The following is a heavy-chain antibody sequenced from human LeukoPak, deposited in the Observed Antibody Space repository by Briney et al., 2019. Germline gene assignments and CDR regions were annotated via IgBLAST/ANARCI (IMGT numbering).Heavy chain of an antibody. J-gene: IGHJ4*02. CDR2: TIPILGIA. Sequence: GPSVKVSGKPSGGPFSSYASSWVRQAPGQGLVWMGRTIPILGIANYAQKFQGRVTITADKSTSTAYMELSSLRSEDTAVYYCARDRVHVYYDSSGYNYFDYWGQGTLVTVSS. CDR1: GGPFSSYA. CDR3: ARDRVHVYYDSSGYNYFDY. D-gene: IGHD3-22*01. V-gene: IGHV1-69*04.